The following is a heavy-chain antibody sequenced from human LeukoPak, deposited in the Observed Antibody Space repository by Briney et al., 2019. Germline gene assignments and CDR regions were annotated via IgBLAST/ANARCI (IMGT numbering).Heavy chain of an antibody. CDR3: ARHRIPAAMRKGWFDP. CDR2: IYYSGST. J-gene: IGHJ5*02. D-gene: IGHD2-2*01. CDR1: GGSISSYY. V-gene: IGHV4-59*08. Sequence: SETLSLTCTVSGGSISSYYWSWIRQPPGKGLEWIGYIYYSGSTNYNPSLKSRVTISVDTSKNQFSLKLSSVTAADTAVYYCARHRIPAAMRKGWFDPWGQGTLVTVSS.